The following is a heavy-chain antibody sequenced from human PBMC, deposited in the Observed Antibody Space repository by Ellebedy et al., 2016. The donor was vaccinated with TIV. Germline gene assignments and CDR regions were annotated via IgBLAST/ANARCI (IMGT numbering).Heavy chain of an antibody. Sequence: GGSLRLSXAASGFTFSSYAMHWVRQAPGKGLEWVAVISYDGSNKYYADSVKGRFTISRDNSQNTLYLQMNGLRAEDTAVYYCAKVKSRGVGYCPNGVCADYYYYYYMDVWGKGTTVTVSS. J-gene: IGHJ6*03. CDR1: GFTFSSYA. D-gene: IGHD2-8*01. CDR3: AKVKSRGVGYCPNGVCADYYYYYYMDV. CDR2: ISYDGSNK. V-gene: IGHV3-30-3*01.